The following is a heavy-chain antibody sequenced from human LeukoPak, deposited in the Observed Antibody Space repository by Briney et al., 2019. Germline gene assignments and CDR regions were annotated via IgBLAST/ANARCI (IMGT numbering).Heavy chain of an antibody. D-gene: IGHD4-17*01. Sequence: GGSLRLSCAASGFAFSSYAMTWVRQAPGKGLEWVSTISGSDGSTYYADSVKGRFTISRDNSKNTLYLQMNSLRAEDTAVYYCAKDLYGDYVGDYWGQGTLVTVSS. CDR2: ISGSDGST. J-gene: IGHJ4*02. CDR1: GFAFSSYA. CDR3: AKDLYGDYVGDY. V-gene: IGHV3-23*01.